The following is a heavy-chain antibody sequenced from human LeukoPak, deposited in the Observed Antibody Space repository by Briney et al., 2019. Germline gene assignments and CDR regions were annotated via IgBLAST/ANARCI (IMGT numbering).Heavy chain of an antibody. J-gene: IGHJ3*02. CDR2: IIPILGIA. Sequence: SVKVSCKASGGTFSSYAISWVRQAPGQGLEWMGMIIPILGIANYAQKFQGRVTITADKSTSTAYMELSSLRSEDTAVYYCARLVGYDSSGYYYRPSGDAIDIWGQGTMVTVSS. V-gene: IGHV1-69*04. CDR1: GGTFSSYA. CDR3: ARLVGYDSSGYYYRPSGDAIDI. D-gene: IGHD3-22*01.